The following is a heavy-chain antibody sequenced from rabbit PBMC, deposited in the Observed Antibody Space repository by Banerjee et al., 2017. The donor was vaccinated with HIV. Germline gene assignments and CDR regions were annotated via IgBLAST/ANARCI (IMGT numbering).Heavy chain of an antibody. CDR3: ARSYDDYGDYYNL. D-gene: IGHD2-1*01. V-gene: IGHV1S47*01. Sequence: QEQLVESGGGLVQPGGSLKLSCKASGFDFSSYGVSWVRQAPGKGLEWIGYIDPVFGSTYYASWVNGRFTISSHNAQNTLYLQLNSLTAADTATYFCARSYDDYGDYYNLWGQGTLVTVS. J-gene: IGHJ4*01. CDR1: GFDFSSYG. CDR2: IDPVFGST.